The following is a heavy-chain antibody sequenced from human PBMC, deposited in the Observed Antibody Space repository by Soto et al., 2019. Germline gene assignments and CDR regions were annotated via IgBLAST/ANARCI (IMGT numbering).Heavy chain of an antibody. CDR2: IYYSGST. V-gene: IGHV4-59*12. J-gene: IGHJ6*02. D-gene: IGHD2-2*01. CDR1: GGSISSYY. CDR3: AREDIVVVPAARYYYGMDV. Sequence: SETLSLTCTVSGGSISSYYWSWIRQPPGKGLEWIGYIYYSGSTNYNPSLKSRVTISVDTSKNQFSLKLSSVTAADTAVYYCAREDIVVVPAARYYYGMDVWGQGTTVTVSS.